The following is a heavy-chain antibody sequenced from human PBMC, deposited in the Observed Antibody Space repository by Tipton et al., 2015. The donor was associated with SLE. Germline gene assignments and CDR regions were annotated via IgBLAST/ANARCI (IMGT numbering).Heavy chain of an antibody. D-gene: IGHD3-3*01. Sequence: GLVKPSETLSLTCTVSGGSISSHYWSWIRQAPGKGLEWIGYISNSETTSYNPSLKSRVTISLDTSKNQFSLKLRSVTAADTAVYYCARDQPGFSSHDYTGGYYQYYMDVWGKGTAVTVSS. CDR3: ARDQPGFSSHDYTGGYYQYYMDV. J-gene: IGHJ6*03. CDR2: ISNSETT. CDR1: GGSISSHY. V-gene: IGHV4-59*11.